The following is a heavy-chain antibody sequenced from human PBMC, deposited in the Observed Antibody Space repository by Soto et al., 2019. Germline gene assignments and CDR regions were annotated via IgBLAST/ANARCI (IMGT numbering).Heavy chain of an antibody. Sequence: SETLSLTCTVSGGSISSSSYYWGWIRQPPGKGLEWIGSIYYSGSTYYNPSLKSRVTISVDTSKNQFSLKLSSVTAADTAVYYCASPTGFTKSMDVWGKGTTVTVSS. CDR1: GGSISSSSYY. D-gene: IGHD2-8*01. CDR3: ASPTGFTKSMDV. J-gene: IGHJ6*03. V-gene: IGHV4-39*01. CDR2: IYYSGST.